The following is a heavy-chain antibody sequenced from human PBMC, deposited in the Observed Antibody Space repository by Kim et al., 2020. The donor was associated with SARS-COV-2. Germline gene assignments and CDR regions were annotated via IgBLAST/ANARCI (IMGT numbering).Heavy chain of an antibody. CDR2: ITSDGSSS. V-gene: IGHV3-74*01. CDR3: ARGVVRSGLTFQH. CDR1: GFTFSSYL. D-gene: IGHD2-15*01. Sequence: GGSLRLSCAASGFTFSSYLMHWVRQVSGKGPVWVSRITSDGSSSTYADSVKGRFTISRDNAKNTLYLQMNSLRDDDTAVYYCARGVVRSGLTFQHGGQGT. J-gene: IGHJ1*01.